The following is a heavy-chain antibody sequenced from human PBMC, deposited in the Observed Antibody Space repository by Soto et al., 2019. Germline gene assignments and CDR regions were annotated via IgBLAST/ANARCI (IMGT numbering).Heavy chain of an antibody. D-gene: IGHD5-12*01. CDR3: TRHVYSGYDYGYYYYGMDV. Sequence: EVQLVESGGGLVQPGGSLKLSCAASGFTFSGSAMHWVRQASGKGLEWVGRIRSKANSYATAYAASVKGRFTISRDDSKNTAYLQMNSLKTEDTAVYYCTRHVYSGYDYGYYYYGMDVWGQGTTVTVSS. CDR2: IRSKANSYAT. J-gene: IGHJ6*02. CDR1: GFTFSGSA. V-gene: IGHV3-73*02.